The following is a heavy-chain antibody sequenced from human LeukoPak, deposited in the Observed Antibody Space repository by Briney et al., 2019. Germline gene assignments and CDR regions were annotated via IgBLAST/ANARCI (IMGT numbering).Heavy chain of an antibody. D-gene: IGHD1-14*01. Sequence: GGSLRLSCAASGFTFDDYAMPWVRQAPGKGLKWVSGISWNSGSIGYADSVKGRFTISRDNAKNSLYLQMNSLRAEDTALYYCARGPVYYFDYWGQGTLVTVSS. J-gene: IGHJ4*02. CDR1: GFTFDDYA. V-gene: IGHV3-9*01. CDR2: ISWNSGSI. CDR3: ARGPVYYFDY.